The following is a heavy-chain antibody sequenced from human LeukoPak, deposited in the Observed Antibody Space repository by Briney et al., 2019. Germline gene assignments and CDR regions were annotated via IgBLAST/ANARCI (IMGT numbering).Heavy chain of an antibody. Sequence: GGSLRLSCAASGFTFSNAWMSWVRQAPGKGLEWVGRIKSKTDGGTTDYAAPVKGRFTISRDDSKNTLYLQMNSLKTEDTAVYYCPTRPFDTARGPMLVSGNYYYMEVWGEGTTVTVSS. CDR3: PTRPFDTARGPMLVSGNYYYMEV. J-gene: IGHJ6*03. D-gene: IGHD5-18*01. CDR2: IKSKTDGGTT. V-gene: IGHV3-15*01. CDR1: GFTFSNAW.